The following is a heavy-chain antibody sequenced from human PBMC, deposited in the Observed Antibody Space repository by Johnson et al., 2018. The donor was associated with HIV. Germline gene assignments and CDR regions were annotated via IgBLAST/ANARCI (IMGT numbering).Heavy chain of an antibody. J-gene: IGHJ3*02. CDR3: ARDSPGGITMVQGVIGI. CDR2: ISYDGSNK. D-gene: IGHD3-10*01. CDR1: GFTFSSYA. V-gene: IGHV3-30-3*01. Sequence: QVQLVESGGGVVQPGRSLRLSCAASGFTFSSYAMHWVRQAPGKGLEWVAVISYDGSNKYYADSVKGRFIISRDNSKNTLYLQMNSLRAEDTAVYYCARDSPGGITMVQGVIGIWGQGTMVTVSS.